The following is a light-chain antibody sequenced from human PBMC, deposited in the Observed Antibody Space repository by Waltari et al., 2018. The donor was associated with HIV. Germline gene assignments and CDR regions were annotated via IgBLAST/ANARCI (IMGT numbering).Light chain of an antibody. Sequence: QSVLTQPPSASGTPGQRVTISCSGSSSNIGSNYVYWYQQLPGTAPKLLFYRNNQRPSGVPDRFSGSKSGAASSMAISGIRSEDEADYYCAAWDDSLSGVVFGGGTNLTVL. V-gene: IGLV1-47*01. J-gene: IGLJ2*01. CDR2: RNN. CDR1: SSNIGSNY. CDR3: AAWDDSLSGVV.